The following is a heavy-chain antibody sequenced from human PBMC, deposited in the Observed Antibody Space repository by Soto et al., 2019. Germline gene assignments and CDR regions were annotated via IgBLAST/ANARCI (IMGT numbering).Heavy chain of an antibody. CDR2: INHSGST. V-gene: IGHV4-34*01. CDR1: GGSFSGYY. D-gene: IGHD2-8*02. Sequence: SETLSLTCAVYGGSFSGYYWTWIRQPPGTGLEWIGEINHSGSTNYNPSLKNRVTISVDTSKNQFSLKLTSVTAADTAVYYCARDKITGIFDYWGKGTLVTVYS. CDR3: ARDKITGIFDY. J-gene: IGHJ4*02.